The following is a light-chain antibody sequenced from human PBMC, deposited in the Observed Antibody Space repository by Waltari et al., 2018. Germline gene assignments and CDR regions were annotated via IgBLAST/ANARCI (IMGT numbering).Light chain of an antibody. J-gene: IGLJ2*01. CDR3: HSRDASGVAGS. V-gene: IGLV3-19*01. Sequence: SSELTQDPAVSVAMGQTVRITCQGNSRRSYYATWYQQRPGQAPIHVIYDKNNRPTGVPDRFSGSSSHNTGSLTITGAQAEDEASYYCHSRDASGVAGSFGGGTKLTVL. CDR1: SRRSYY. CDR2: DKN.